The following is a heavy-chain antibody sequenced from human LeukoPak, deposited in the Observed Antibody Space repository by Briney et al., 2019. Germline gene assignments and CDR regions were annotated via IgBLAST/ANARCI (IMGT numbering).Heavy chain of an antibody. CDR3: ARDLGGTNSSGYYGFDI. V-gene: IGHV3-7*01. D-gene: IGHD3-22*01. CDR1: GFIFRSHW. J-gene: IGHJ3*02. CDR2: IKQDGSER. Sequence: PGVSLRLSCAASGFIFRSHWMSWVRQAPGKGLEWVASIKQDGSERFYVDSVKGRFTISRGNAKKSLYLYMNSLRVEDTAVFYCARDLGGTNSSGYYGFDIWGQGTMVTVSS.